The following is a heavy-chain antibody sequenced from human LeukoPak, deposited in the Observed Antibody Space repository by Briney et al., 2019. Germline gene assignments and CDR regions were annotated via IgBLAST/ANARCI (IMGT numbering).Heavy chain of an antibody. CDR1: GGSFSGYY. Sequence: AETLSLTCAVYGGSFSGYYWSWIRQPPGKGLEWIGEINHSGSTNYNPSLKSRVTISVDTSKNQFSLKLSSVTAADTAVYYCARGISPNGLYYYYYMDVWGKGTTVTVS. CDR2: INHSGST. J-gene: IGHJ6*03. CDR3: ARGISPNGLYYYYYMDV. V-gene: IGHV4-34*01. D-gene: IGHD3/OR15-3a*01.